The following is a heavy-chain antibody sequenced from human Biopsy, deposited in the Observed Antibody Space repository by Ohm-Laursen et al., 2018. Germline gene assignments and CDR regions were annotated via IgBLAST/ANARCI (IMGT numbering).Heavy chain of an antibody. V-gene: IGHV1-46*01. CDR1: EYTLIELP. D-gene: IGHD6-19*01. CDR2: INPSGSTT. Sequence: ASVTVSCKVSEYTLIELPMHWVRQAPGQALEWMGMINPSGSTTSYPQIFQGRVTMTRDTSKSTVYMELSSLRSADTAVYFCARNTGWYGDLYYFDYWGQGTLVTVSS. J-gene: IGHJ4*02. CDR3: ARNTGWYGDLYYFDY.